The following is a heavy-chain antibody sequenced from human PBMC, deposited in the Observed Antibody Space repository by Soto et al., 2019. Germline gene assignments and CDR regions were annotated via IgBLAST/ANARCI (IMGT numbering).Heavy chain of an antibody. J-gene: IGHJ4*02. CDR2: IKHDGTET. CDR3: ARYSGWFIDY. D-gene: IGHD1-26*01. CDR1: GFIFSRHW. Sequence: VQLVESGGDLVRPGGSLRLSCAASGFIFSRHWMTWVRQAPGKGLEWVANIKHDGTETYLVDSVRGRLTISRDNAKNSVYLQMNSLRVEDTAVYYCARYSGWFIDYWGLGTLVTVSS. V-gene: IGHV3-7*05.